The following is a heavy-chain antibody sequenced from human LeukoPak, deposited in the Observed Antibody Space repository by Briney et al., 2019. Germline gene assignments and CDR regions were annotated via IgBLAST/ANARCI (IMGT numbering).Heavy chain of an antibody. D-gene: IGHD3-10*01. J-gene: IGHJ4*02. CDR2: IYYSGST. CDR1: GGSISSYY. Sequence: SETLSLTCSVYGGSISSYYWSWIRQPPGKGLEWIGYIYYSGSTNYNPSLKSRVTISLDTSKNQISLKVSSVTAADTAVYYCARSHGLGSWYYFDYWGQGNLVTVSS. V-gene: IGHV4-59*01. CDR3: ARSHGLGSWYYFDY.